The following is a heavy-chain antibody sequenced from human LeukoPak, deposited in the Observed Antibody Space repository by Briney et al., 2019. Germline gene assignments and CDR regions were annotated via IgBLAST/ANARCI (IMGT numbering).Heavy chain of an antibody. CDR3: ARETTVIKKIDY. CDR1: GFTFSSYE. D-gene: IGHD4-17*01. V-gene: IGHV3-48*03. J-gene: IGHJ4*02. Sequence: GGSLRLSCAASGFTFSSYEMNWVRQAPGKGLEWVSYISSSGSTMYYADSVKGRFTISRDNAKNSLYLQMNSLRDEDTAIYYCARETTVIKKIDYWGQGTLVTVSS. CDR2: ISSSGSTM.